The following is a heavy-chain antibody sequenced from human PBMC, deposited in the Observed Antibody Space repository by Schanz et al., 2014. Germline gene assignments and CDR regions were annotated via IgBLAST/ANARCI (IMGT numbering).Heavy chain of an antibody. CDR3: ARGNTIFGVVILGWLDP. CDR1: GDTLSSYG. D-gene: IGHD3-3*01. CDR2: IIPNLGSA. J-gene: IGHJ5*02. Sequence: QVPLVQSGAEVKKPGSSVTVSCKASGDTLSSYGISWVRQAPGQGLEWMGRIIPNLGSANYAQKFQGRVTITADKSTSTVYMELSSLRSEDTAIYYCARGNTIFGVVILGWLDPWGQETLVTVSS. V-gene: IGHV1-69*04.